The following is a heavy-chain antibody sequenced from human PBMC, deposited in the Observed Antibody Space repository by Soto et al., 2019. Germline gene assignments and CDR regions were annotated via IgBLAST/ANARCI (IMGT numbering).Heavy chain of an antibody. D-gene: IGHD2-2*01. J-gene: IGHJ5*02. CDR1: GFTFSFYT. CDR2: ISSSSSYI. Sequence: PGGSLRLSCAASGFTFSFYTMNWVRQAPGKGLEWVSSISSSSSYIYYADSVKGRFTISRDNAKNSLYLQMNSLRAEDTAVYYCARVGDIVVLPAAPGHWFDPWGLGTLVTVSS. CDR3: ARVGDIVVLPAAPGHWFDP. V-gene: IGHV3-21*01.